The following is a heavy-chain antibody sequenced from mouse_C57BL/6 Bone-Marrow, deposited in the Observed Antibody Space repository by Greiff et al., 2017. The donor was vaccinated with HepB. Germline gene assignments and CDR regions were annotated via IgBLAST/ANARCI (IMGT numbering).Heavy chain of an antibody. CDR1: GYSITSGYY. J-gene: IGHJ3*01. CDR2: ISYDGSN. CDR3: AREGGKSFAY. V-gene: IGHV3-6*01. D-gene: IGHD1-1*02. Sequence: EVKLQESGPGLVKPSQSLSLTCSVTGYSITSGYYWNWIRQFPGNKLEWMGYISYDGSNNYNPSLKNRISITRDTSKNQFFLKLNSVTTEDTATYYCAREGGKSFAYWGQGTLVTVSA.